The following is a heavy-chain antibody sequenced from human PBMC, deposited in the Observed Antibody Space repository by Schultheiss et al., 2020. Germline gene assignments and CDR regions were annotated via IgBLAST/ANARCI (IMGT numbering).Heavy chain of an antibody. Sequence: SETLSLTCAVYGGSFSGYYWSWIRQPPGKGLEWIGEISHSGSTNYNPSLRSGVTISVDTSKNQFSLKVTSVTAADTAVYYCAKDRWQSAGDYWGQGTLVTVSS. J-gene: IGHJ4*02. V-gene: IGHV4-34*01. CDR1: GGSFSGYY. D-gene: IGHD4-23*01. CDR3: AKDRWQSAGDY. CDR2: ISHSGST.